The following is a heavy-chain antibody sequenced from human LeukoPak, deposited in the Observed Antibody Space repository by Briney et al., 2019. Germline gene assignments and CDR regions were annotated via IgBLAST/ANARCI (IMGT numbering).Heavy chain of an antibody. Sequence: SETLSLTCAVYGGSFSGYYWSWIRQPPGKGLEWIGEINHSGSTNYNPSLKSRVTISVDTSKNQFSLKLSSVTAADTAVYYCASLVDTAMVSGFNYWGQGTLVTVSS. CDR3: ASLVDTAMVSGFNY. CDR2: INHSGST. J-gene: IGHJ4*02. CDR1: GGSFSGYY. V-gene: IGHV4-34*01. D-gene: IGHD5-18*01.